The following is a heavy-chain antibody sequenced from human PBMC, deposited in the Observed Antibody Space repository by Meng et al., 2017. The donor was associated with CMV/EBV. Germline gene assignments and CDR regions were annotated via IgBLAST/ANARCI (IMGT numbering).Heavy chain of an antibody. J-gene: IGHJ6*02. CDR3: AREGAGTIYGMDV. CDR2: ISSNGGST. V-gene: IGHV3-64*02. CDR1: GFTFSSYA. Sequence: GESLKISCAASGFTFSSYAMHWVRQAPGKGLEYVSAISSNGGSTYYADSVKGRFTISRDNSKNTLYLQMGSLRAEDMAVYYCAREGAGTIYGMDVWGQGTTVTVSS. D-gene: IGHD1-1*01.